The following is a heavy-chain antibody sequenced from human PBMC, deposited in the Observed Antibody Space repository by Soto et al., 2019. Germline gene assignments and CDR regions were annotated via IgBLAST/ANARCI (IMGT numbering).Heavy chain of an antibody. D-gene: IGHD1-1*01. J-gene: IGHJ4*02. Sequence: PGGSLRLSCAASGFSIGGYAMNWVRQAPEKGLEWVSAISGSAGTTYYADSVKGRFTVSRDNSKNTLYLQMSSLRANDTAVYYCANYFGPGLGRFDYWGPGTLVTVSS. CDR1: GFSIGGYA. CDR3: ANYFGPGLGRFDY. CDR2: ISGSAGTT. V-gene: IGHV3-23*01.